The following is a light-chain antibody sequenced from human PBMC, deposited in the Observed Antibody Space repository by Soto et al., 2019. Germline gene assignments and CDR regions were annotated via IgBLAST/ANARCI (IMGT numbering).Light chain of an antibody. CDR1: SSDIGNYNF. CDR3: TSYAGGNILV. J-gene: IGLJ2*01. Sequence: QSVLTQPASVSGSLGQSITLSCTGSSSDIGNYNFVSWYQQHPGKAPKVMLYEVRKRPSGVPDRFSGSKSGNTASLTVSGLQADDEADYYCTSYAGGNILVFGGGTKVTVL. V-gene: IGLV2-8*01. CDR2: EVR.